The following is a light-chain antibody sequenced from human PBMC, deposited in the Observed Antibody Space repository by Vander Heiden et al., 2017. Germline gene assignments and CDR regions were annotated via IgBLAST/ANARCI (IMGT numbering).Light chain of an antibody. CDR2: DAS. J-gene: IGKJ4*01. CDR3: QCGRT. CDR1: QDISTY. Sequence: DIQMTQFPSSLSASVRDRVTLTCQASQDISTYLNLYQQKPGKAHKLLIYDASNLETGVRSRFSGGGSGKDFTFTISSLQPEDIVRYSCQCGRTFGGGTKVEIK. V-gene: IGKV1-33*01.